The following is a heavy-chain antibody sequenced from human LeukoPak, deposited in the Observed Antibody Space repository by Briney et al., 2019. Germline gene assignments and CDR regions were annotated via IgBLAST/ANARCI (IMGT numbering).Heavy chain of an antibody. CDR1: GYSFTSYW. D-gene: IGHD6-19*01. V-gene: IGHV5-51*01. CDR2: IYPGDSDT. J-gene: IGHJ4*02. Sequence: GESLKISCKGSGYSFTSYWIGWGRQMPGKGLEGMGVIYPGDSDTRYSPSFQGQVTISAYKSIRTAYMQWTSLKASHPAMSYCARPSKGGWYFDYWGQGPLVTVSS. CDR3: ARPSKGGWYFDY.